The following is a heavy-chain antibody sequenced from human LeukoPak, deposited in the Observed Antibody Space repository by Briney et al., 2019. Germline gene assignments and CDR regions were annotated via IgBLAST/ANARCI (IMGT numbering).Heavy chain of an antibody. J-gene: IGHJ4*02. D-gene: IGHD6-19*01. V-gene: IGHV4-59*01. CDR1: GGSISSYY. CDR3: ASSSGWFLVFDY. Sequence: NPSETLSLTCTVSGGSISSYYWSWIRQPPGKGLEWIGYIYYSGSTNYNPSLKSRVTISVDTSKNQFSLKLSSVTAADTAVYYCASSSGWFLVFDYWGQGTLVTVSS. CDR2: IYYSGST.